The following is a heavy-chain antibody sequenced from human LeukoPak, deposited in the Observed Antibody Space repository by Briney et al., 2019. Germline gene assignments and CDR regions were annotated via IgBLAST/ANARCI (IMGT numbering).Heavy chain of an antibody. CDR2: ISSSSSNI. D-gene: IGHD5/OR15-5a*01. CDR3: ALESTGASFDI. Sequence: PGGSLRLSCAASGFTFSSYTMNWVRQAPGKGLEWVSSISSSSSNIYYADSVKGRFTISRDKAKNTLYLQMNSLRAEDTAVYYCALESTGASFDIWGQGTMVTVSS. J-gene: IGHJ3*02. V-gene: IGHV3-21*01. CDR1: GFTFSSYT.